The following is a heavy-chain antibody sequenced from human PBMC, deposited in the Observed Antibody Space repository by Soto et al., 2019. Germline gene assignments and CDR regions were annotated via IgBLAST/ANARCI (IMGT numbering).Heavy chain of an antibody. CDR3: ARVAVVGDYVRYYYYMDV. CDR1: GGSFSGYY. J-gene: IGHJ6*03. D-gene: IGHD4-17*01. V-gene: IGHV4-34*01. CDR2: INHSGST. Sequence: SETLSLTCAVYGGSFSGYYWSWIRQPPGKGLEWIGEINHSGSTNYNPSLKSRVTISVDTSKNQFSLKLSSVTAADTAVYYCARVAVVGDYVRYYYYMDVWGKGTTVTAP.